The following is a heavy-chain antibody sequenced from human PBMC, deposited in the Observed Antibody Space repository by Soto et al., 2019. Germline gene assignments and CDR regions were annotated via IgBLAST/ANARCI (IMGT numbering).Heavy chain of an antibody. CDR2: IYYSGST. D-gene: IGHD6-25*01. V-gene: IGHV4-59*01. CDR1: GGSISSYY. J-gene: IGHJ6*02. CDR3: ARGSGTYYYGMDV. Sequence: SETLSLTCTVSGGSISSYYWSWIRQPPGKGLEWIGYIYYSGSTDYNPSLKSRVTISVDTSTNQFSLKLSSVTAADTAVYYCARGSGTYYYGMDVWGQGTTVTVSS.